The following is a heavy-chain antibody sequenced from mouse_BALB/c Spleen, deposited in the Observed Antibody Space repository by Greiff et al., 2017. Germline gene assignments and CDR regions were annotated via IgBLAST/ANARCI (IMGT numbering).Heavy chain of an antibody. Sequence: QVQLKESGAELVRPGVSVKISCKGSGYTFTDYAMHWVKQSHAKSLEWIGVISTYYGDASYNQKFKGKATMTVDKSSSTAYMELARLTSEDSAIYYCARYDGYYAYWGQGTTLTVSS. D-gene: IGHD2-3*01. CDR3: ARYDGYYAY. CDR2: ISTYYGDA. CDR1: GYTFTDYA. V-gene: IGHV1S137*01. J-gene: IGHJ2*01.